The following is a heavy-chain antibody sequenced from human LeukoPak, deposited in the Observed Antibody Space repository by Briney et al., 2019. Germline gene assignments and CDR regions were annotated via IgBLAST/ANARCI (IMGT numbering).Heavy chain of an antibody. D-gene: IGHD2-8*01. CDR1: GYSFTSYW. CDR2: IYPGDSDT. J-gene: IGHJ6*02. CDR3: ARHNPRMTDV. V-gene: IGHV5-51*01. Sequence: GESLKVSCKGSGYSFTSYWIGWVRQMPGKGLEWMGIIYPGDSDTRYSPSFQGQVTISADKSISTAYLQRSSLKASDTAKYYCARHNPRMTDVWGQGTTVTVSS.